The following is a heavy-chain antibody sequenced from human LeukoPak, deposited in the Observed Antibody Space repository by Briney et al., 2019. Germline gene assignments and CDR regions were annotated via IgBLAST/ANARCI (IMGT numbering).Heavy chain of an antibody. J-gene: IGHJ5*02. D-gene: IGHD3-10*01. CDR2: ISSSSSYK. Sequence: NPGGSLRLSCAASGFTFSSYSMNWVRQAPGKGLEWVSSISSSSSYKYYADSLKGRFTISRDNAKNSLYLQMNSLRAEDTAVYYCARDRGVRGGAVNWFDPWGQGTLVTVSS. V-gene: IGHV3-21*01. CDR1: GFTFSSYS. CDR3: ARDRGVRGGAVNWFDP.